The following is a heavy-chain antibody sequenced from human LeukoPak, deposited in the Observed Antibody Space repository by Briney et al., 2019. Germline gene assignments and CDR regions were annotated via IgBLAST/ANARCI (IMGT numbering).Heavy chain of an antibody. CDR3: ARDHIVGATLFDF. J-gene: IGHJ4*02. CDR1: GFTFSSYE. V-gene: IGHV3-48*03. CDR2: ISSSGSTI. D-gene: IGHD1-26*01. Sequence: PGGSLRLSCAASGFTFSSYEMNWVRQAPGKGLEWVSYISSSGSTIYYADSVKGRFTISRDNAKNSLYPQMNSLRAEDTAVYYCARDHIVGATLFDFWGQGTLVTVSS.